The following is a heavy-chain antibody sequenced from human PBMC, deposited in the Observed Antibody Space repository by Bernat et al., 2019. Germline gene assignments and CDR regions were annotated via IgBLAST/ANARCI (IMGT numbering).Heavy chain of an antibody. CDR1: GGSFSGYY. Sequence: QVQLQQWGAELLKPSETLSLTCAVYGGSFSGYYWSWIRQPPGKGLEWIGEINHSGSTNCNPSLKSRVTISVDTSKNQVSLKRSSVTAADTAVYYCARVPITIVGVDEGYYYYYGMDVWGQGTTVTVSS. CDR2: INHSGST. D-gene: IGHD3-3*01. V-gene: IGHV4-34*01. CDR3: ARVPITIVGVDEGYYYYYGMDV. J-gene: IGHJ6*02.